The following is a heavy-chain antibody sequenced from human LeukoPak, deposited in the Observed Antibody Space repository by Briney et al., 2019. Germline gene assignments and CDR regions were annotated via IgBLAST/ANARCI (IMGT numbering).Heavy chain of an antibody. CDR2: ISGSAITT. V-gene: IGHV3-23*01. CDR3: ARVPDGDDPLAFDI. J-gene: IGHJ3*02. Sequence: PGGSLRLSCAASGFNFITRAMTWVRQTPGKGLEWVASISGSAITTHYAESVKGRFTISRDNSKNTLFLQMNNLRADDTAVYYCARVPDGDDPLAFDIWGQGTMVTVSS. CDR1: GFNFITRA. D-gene: IGHD4-17*01.